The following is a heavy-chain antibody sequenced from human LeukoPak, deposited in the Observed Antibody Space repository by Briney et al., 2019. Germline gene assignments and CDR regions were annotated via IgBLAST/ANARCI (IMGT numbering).Heavy chain of an antibody. J-gene: IGHJ4*02. CDR3: ARFYRGSGGWYEGRDY. CDR2: IYSGGST. D-gene: IGHD6-19*01. V-gene: IGHV3-53*01. CDR1: GFTVSSNY. Sequence: PGGSLRLSCAASGFTVSSNYMSWVRQAPGKGLEWVSVIYSGGSTYYADSVKGRFTISRDNSKNTLYLQMNSLRAEDTAVYYCARFYRGSGGWYEGRDYWGPGTLVTVSS.